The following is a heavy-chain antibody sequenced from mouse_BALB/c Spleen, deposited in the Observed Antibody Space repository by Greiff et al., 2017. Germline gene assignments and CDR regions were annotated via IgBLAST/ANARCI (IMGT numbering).Heavy chain of an antibody. CDR3: AIGDWDVSWFAY. Sequence: QVQLKQSGAELARPGASVKLSCKASGYTFTSYWMQWVKQRPGQGLEWIGAIYPGDGDTRYTQKFKGKATLTADKSSSTAYMQLSSLAYEDSAVYYCAIGDWDVSWFAYWGQGTLVTVSA. J-gene: IGHJ3*01. V-gene: IGHV1-87*01. CDR1: GYTFTSYW. D-gene: IGHD4-1*01. CDR2: IYPGDGDT.